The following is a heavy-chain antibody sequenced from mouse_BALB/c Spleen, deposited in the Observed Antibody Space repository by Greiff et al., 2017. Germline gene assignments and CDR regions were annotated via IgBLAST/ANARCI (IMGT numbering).Heavy chain of an antibody. CDR2: ISSGGSYT. CDR1: GFTFSSYT. J-gene: IGHJ1*01. V-gene: IGHV5-6-4*01. Sequence: EVQLVESGGGLVKPGGSLKLSCAASGFTFSSYTMSWVRQTPEKRLEWVATISSGGSYTYYPDSVKGRFTISRDNAKNTLYLQMSSLKSEDTAMYYCTRDISSYWYFDVWGAGTTVTVSS. D-gene: IGHD1-1*01. CDR3: TRDISSYWYFDV.